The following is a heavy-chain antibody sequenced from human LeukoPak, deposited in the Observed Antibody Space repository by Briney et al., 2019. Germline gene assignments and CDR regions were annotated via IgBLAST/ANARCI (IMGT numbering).Heavy chain of an antibody. CDR3: ARDGVSGMDV. Sequence: GGSLRLSCAASGFTVSSNYMSWVRQAPGEGLEWVSYISSGSSTIKYADSVKGRFTISRDNAKNSLYLQMNSLRAEDTAGYYCARDGVSGMDVWGQGTTVTVSS. J-gene: IGHJ6*02. CDR1: GFTVSSNY. V-gene: IGHV3-48*04. CDR2: ISSGSSTI. D-gene: IGHD5/OR15-5a*01.